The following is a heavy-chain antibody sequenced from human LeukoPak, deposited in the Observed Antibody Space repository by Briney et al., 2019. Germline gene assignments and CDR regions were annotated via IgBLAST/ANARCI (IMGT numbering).Heavy chain of an antibody. J-gene: IGHJ4*02. CDR1: GYTFTSYD. D-gene: IGHD3-22*01. CDR2: MNPNSGNT. CDR3: ARGRAGPSAGFDYYDSSGYPY. V-gene: IGHV1-8*03. Sequence: ASVKVSCKASGYTFTSYDINWVRQATGQGLGWMGWMNPNSGNTGYAQKFQGRVTITRNTSISTADMELSSLRSEDTAVYYCARGRAGPSAGFDYYDSSGYPYWGQGTLVTVSS.